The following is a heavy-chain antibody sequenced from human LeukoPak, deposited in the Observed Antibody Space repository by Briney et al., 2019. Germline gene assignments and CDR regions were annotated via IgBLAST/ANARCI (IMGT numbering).Heavy chain of an antibody. Sequence: SETLSLTCTVSGGSISSYYWSWIRQPPGKGLEWIGYIYYSGSTNYNPSLKSRVTISVDTSKNQFSLKLSSVTAADTAVYYCARVKKWELLRGDYFDYWGQGTLVTVSS. CDR3: ARVKKWELLRGDYFDY. CDR2: IYYSGST. V-gene: IGHV4-59*01. J-gene: IGHJ4*02. D-gene: IGHD1-26*01. CDR1: GGSISSYY.